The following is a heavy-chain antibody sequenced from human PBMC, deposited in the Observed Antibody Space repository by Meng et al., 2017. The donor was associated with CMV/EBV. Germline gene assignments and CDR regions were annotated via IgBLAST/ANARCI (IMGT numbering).Heavy chain of an antibody. CDR1: GFTFSSYW. Sequence: GGSLRLSCAASGFTFSSYWMSWVRQAPGKGLEWVANIKQDGSEKYYVDSVKGRFTISRDNAKNSLYLQMNSLRAEDTAVYYCARDNTIFGVGMDVWGQGTTVTVSS. CDR2: IKQDGSEK. V-gene: IGHV3-7*01. J-gene: IGHJ6*02. CDR3: ARDNTIFGVGMDV. D-gene: IGHD3-3*01.